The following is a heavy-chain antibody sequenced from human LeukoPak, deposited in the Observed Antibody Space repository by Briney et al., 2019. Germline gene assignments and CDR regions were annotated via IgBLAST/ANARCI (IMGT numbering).Heavy chain of an antibody. J-gene: IGHJ4*02. V-gene: IGHV1-2*02. Sequence: ASVKVSCKASGYTFTGYYMHWVRQAPGQGLEWMGWINPNSGGTNYAQKFQGRVTMTRDTSISTAYMELSRLRSDDTAVYYRARSHCSSTSCYYGYWGQGTLVTVSS. CDR3: ARSHCSSTSCYYGY. D-gene: IGHD2-2*01. CDR2: INPNSGGT. CDR1: GYTFTGYY.